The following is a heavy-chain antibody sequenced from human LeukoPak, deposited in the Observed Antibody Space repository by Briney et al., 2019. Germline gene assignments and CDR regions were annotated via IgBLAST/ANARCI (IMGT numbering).Heavy chain of an antibody. Sequence: SETLSLTCAVYGGFFSGYYWSWIRQPPGKGLEWIGEINHSGSTNYNPSLKSRVTISVDTSKNQFSLKLSSVTAADTAVYYCARERKYYYDSSGYHVIAFDIWGQGTMVTVSS. D-gene: IGHD3-22*01. V-gene: IGHV4-34*01. CDR2: INHSGST. CDR3: ARERKYYYDSSGYHVIAFDI. J-gene: IGHJ3*02. CDR1: GGFFSGYY.